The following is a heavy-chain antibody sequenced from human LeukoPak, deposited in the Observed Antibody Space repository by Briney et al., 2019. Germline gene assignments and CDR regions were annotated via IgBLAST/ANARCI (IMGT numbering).Heavy chain of an antibody. CDR2: MNPNSGIT. D-gene: IGHD3-22*01. V-gene: IGHV1-8*01. CDR1: GYTFHNYD. J-gene: IGHJ4*02. Sequence: GASVKVSCKASGYTFHNYDINWVRQATGQGLEWMGWMNPNSGITGYAQRFQGRVTMTRDTSISTAYMELSSLRSDDTAVYYCARRSFSDNYYGAFNLWGQGTLVTVTS. CDR3: ARRSFSDNYYGAFNL.